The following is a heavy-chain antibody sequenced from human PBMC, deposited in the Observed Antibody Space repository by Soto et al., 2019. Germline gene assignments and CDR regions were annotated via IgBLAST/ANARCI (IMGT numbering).Heavy chain of an antibody. J-gene: IGHJ4*02. CDR1: GYIFTSYY. CDR2: INPGDGSR. CDR3: AREWLPWYFDY. D-gene: IGHD5-12*01. Sequence: ASVKVSCKASGYIFTSYYIHWVRQAPGQGLEWMGWINPGDGSRKFAQKFQGRVTMTRDTSASTAYMELSSLRSEDTAVYYCAREWLPWYFDYWGQGTQVTVSS. V-gene: IGHV1-46*01.